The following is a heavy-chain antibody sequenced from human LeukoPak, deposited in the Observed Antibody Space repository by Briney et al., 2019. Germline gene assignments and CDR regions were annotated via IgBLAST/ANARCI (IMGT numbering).Heavy chain of an antibody. CDR1: GFTFSSYG. Sequence: GGSLRLSCAASGFTFSSYGMHWIRQAPGKGLEWVAVIWYDGSTKYYADSVKGRFTISRDNSKNTLYLQMNSLRAEDTAVYYCARGGIGNTDNNWFDPWGQGTLVTVSS. CDR3: ARGGIGNTDNNWFDP. CDR2: IWYDGSTK. D-gene: IGHD4-23*01. V-gene: IGHV3-33*01. J-gene: IGHJ5*02.